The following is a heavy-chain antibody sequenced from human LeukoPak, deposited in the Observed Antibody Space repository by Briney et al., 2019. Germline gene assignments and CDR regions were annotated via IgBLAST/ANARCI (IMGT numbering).Heavy chain of an antibody. J-gene: IGHJ4*02. Sequence: PGGSLKLSCAASGFTFSSYAMSWVRQAPGKGLEWVSAISGSGGSTYYADSVKGRFTISRDNSKNTLYLQMNSLRAEDTAVYYCAKDERPHPLLFIVVVPFFIVYWGQGTLVTVSS. D-gene: IGHD2-2*01. V-gene: IGHV3-23*01. CDR2: ISGSGGST. CDR3: AKDERPHPLLFIVVVPFFIVY. CDR1: GFTFSSYA.